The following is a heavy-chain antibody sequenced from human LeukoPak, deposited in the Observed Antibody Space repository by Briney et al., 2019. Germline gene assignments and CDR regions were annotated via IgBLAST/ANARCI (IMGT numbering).Heavy chain of an antibody. CDR1: AGSISSDY. D-gene: IGHD5-24*01. J-gene: IGHJ4*02. V-gene: IGHV4-59*01. Sequence: SETLSLTCTVSAGSISSDYWSWIRQPPGKGLEWNGYIYYSGSNNYNPSLKSRVTISVDTSKNQFSLKLSSVTAADTAVYYCARAGWQEETFDYWGQGTLVSVSS. CDR3: ARAGWQEETFDY. CDR2: IYYSGSN.